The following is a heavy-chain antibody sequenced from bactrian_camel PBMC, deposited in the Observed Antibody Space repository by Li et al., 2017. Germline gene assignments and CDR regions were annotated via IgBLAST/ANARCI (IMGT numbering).Heavy chain of an antibody. V-gene: IGHV3S63*01. J-gene: IGHJ6*01. CDR3: AAVTPYYSDGYYPRGPGGAFGF. CDR1: GYTFSTNC. D-gene: IGHD2*01. Sequence: HVQLVESGGGSVQAAGSLRLSCVAPGYTFSTNCVGWFRQTPGKEREAVASVYIGDGIAYYADSVKGRFTISQDNAKNTVYLQMNSLKPEDTANYYCAAVTPYYSDGYYPRGPGGAFGFWGQGTQVTVS. CDR2: VYIGDGIA.